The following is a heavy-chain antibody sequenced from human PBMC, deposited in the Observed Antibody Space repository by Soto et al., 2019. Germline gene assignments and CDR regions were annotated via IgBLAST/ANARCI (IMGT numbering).Heavy chain of an antibody. CDR2: IYYSGRT. CDR3: ARQRTTVVTQAYFDH. J-gene: IGHJ4*02. D-gene: IGHD2-21*02. Sequence: SETLSLTCIVSGESISSSSYYWGWIRQPQGKGLEWIGSIYYSGRTYYNPSFKSRVTISIDTSKNQFSLKLSSVPATDTAVYYCARQRTTVVTQAYFDHWGQGALVTVSA. CDR1: GESISSSSYY. V-gene: IGHV4-39*01.